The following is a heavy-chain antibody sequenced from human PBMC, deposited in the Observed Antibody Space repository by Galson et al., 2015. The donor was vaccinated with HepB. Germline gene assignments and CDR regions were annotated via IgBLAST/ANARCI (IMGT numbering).Heavy chain of an antibody. J-gene: IGHJ4*02. D-gene: IGHD4-17*01. CDR3: ARRNGEPLDY. Sequence: SLRLSCAASGFTFSAYWMHWVRQAPGKGLVWVSHVTNDGRTTSYADSVKGRFAISRDNAKNTLYLQMNSLRAEDTAVYYCARRNGEPLDYWGQGTLVTVSS. CDR1: GFTFSAYW. V-gene: IGHV3-74*01. CDR2: VTNDGRTT.